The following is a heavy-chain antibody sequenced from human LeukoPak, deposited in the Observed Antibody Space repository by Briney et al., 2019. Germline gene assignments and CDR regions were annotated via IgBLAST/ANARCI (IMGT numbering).Heavy chain of an antibody. J-gene: IGHJ5*02. Sequence: SETLSLTCTVSGGSISGSYWNWIRQPPGKGLEWIGCIHDSGTTNYNPSLKSRVTISLHTSKNQFSLRLTSVAAADTAVYYCAIEQDGATYSNLWGQGTLVAVSS. D-gene: IGHD5-12*01. V-gene: IGHV4-59*01. CDR3: AIEQDGATYSNL. CDR1: GGSISGSY. CDR2: IHDSGTT.